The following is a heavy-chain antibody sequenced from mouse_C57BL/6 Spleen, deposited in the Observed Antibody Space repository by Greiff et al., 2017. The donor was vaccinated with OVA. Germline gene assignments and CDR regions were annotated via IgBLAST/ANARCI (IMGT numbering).Heavy chain of an antibody. J-gene: IGHJ1*03. Sequence: EVHLVESGPGLVKPSQSLSLTCSVTGYSITSGYYWNWIRQFPGNKLEWMGYISYDGSNNYNPSLKNRISITRDTSKNQLFLKLNSVTTEYTATYYCARTGTYWYFDVWGTGTTVTVSS. CDR1: GYSITSGYY. V-gene: IGHV3-6*01. CDR2: ISYDGSN. CDR3: ARTGTYWYFDV. D-gene: IGHD4-1*01.